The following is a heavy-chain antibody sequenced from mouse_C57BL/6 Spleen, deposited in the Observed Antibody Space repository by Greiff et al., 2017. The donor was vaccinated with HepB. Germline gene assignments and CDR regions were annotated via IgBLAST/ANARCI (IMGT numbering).Heavy chain of an antibody. Sequence: VQLQQSGAELVRPGASVTLSCKASGYTFTDYEMHWVKQTPVHGLEWIGAIDPENGGTAYNQKFKGKAILTADKSSSTAYMELRSLTSEDSAVYYCTRDEKAMDYWGQGTSVTVSS. V-gene: IGHV1-15*01. CDR3: TRDEKAMDY. CDR2: IDPENGGT. CDR1: GYTFTDYE. J-gene: IGHJ4*01.